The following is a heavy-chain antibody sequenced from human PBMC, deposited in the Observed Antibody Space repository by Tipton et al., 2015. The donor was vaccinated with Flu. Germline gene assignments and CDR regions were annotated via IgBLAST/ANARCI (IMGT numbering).Heavy chain of an antibody. D-gene: IGHD3-22*01. CDR1: GYSFSNYW. CDR3: ARRRDGYFGLDV. V-gene: IGHV5-51*01. CDR2: INPEDSDT. J-gene: IGHJ6*02. Sequence: QLVQSGAEVKKPGESLKISCQGFGYSFSNYWTAWVRQMPGKGLEWMGIINPEDSDTTYSPSFQGQVTISVDKSISTAYLQWSNLKASDSATYYCARRRDGYFGLDVWGQGTTVTVS.